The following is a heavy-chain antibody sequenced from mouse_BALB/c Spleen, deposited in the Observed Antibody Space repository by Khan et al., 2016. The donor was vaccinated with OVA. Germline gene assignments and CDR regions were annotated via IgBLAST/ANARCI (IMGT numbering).Heavy chain of an antibody. J-gene: IGHJ3*01. D-gene: IGHD2-2*01. CDR2: IWDGGNT. CDR3: ANIYYGYAWFAY. V-gene: IGHV2-3*01. Sequence: QVQLKESGPGLVEPSQSLSITCTVSGFSFSSYCVSWVRQPPGKGLEWLGVIWDGGNTNYHSGLISRLTITKDNSKSQVFLKLNSLQTDDTATYSCANIYYGYAWFAYWGRGTLVTVSA. CDR1: GFSFSSYC.